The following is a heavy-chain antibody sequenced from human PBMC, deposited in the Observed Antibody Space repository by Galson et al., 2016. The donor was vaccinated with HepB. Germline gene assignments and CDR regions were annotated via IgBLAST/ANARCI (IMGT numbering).Heavy chain of an antibody. V-gene: IGHV3-21*01. Sequence: SLRLSCAASGFTFTSYTMNWLRQAPGKGLQWVSSISASHGFIHYADSVKGRFTISRDNARNSLYLQMNSLRAEDTAVYYCADVGYHHLGCWGQGTLVTVSS. D-gene: IGHD2-2*01. J-gene: IGHJ4*02. CDR2: ISASHGFI. CDR1: GFTFTSYT. CDR3: ADVGYHHLGC.